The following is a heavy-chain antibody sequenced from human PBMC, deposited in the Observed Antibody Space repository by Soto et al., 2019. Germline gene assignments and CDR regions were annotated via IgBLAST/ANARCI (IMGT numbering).Heavy chain of an antibody. J-gene: IGHJ4*02. CDR1: GYSFATFW. CDR2: IFPGDSDT. CDR3: ATPCNNYDY. D-gene: IGHD4-4*01. V-gene: IGHV5-51*01. Sequence: PGESLKISCKGSGYSFATFWMGWVRQMPGKGLEWMGIIFPGDSDTRYSPSFQGQVTISADKSTSTAYLQWSSLKASDTAMYYCATPCNNYDYWGQGTLVTVSS.